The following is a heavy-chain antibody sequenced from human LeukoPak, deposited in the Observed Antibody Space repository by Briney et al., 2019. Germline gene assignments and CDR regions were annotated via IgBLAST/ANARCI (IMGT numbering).Heavy chain of an antibody. J-gene: IGHJ3*02. CDR3: TRGGRWELPRPYAFDI. V-gene: IGHV1-18*01. D-gene: IGHD1-26*01. Sequence: VKVSCKASGYTFTSYGISWVRQAPGQGLEWMGWISAYNAHTNYAQNLQARVTMTTDTSASTAYMELRILRSDDTAVYYCTRGGRWELPRPYAFDIWGQGTMVTVSS. CDR1: GYTFTSYG. CDR2: ISAYNAHT.